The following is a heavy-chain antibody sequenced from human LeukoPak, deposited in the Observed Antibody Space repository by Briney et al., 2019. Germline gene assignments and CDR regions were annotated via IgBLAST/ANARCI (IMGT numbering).Heavy chain of an antibody. Sequence: GGSLRLSCVVSGFSLRRYEMNWVRQPPGKGLEWVSYISSSGGTIYYADSVKGRFTISRDTAKNSLYLQMNSLRGEDTAVYYCTRDGSGNYDGSFDIWGQGTMVTVSS. D-gene: IGHD3-10*01. CDR2: ISSSGGTI. V-gene: IGHV3-48*03. J-gene: IGHJ3*02. CDR1: GFSLRRYE. CDR3: TRDGSGNYDGSFDI.